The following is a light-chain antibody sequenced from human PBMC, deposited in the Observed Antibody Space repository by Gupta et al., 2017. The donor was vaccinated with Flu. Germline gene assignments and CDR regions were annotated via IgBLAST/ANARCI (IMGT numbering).Light chain of an antibody. CDR2: KDM. CDR1: ALPKHY. Sequence: YELTQPPPVSVFPGQTARITCSGDALPKHYTYWYQQKPGPAPVLVIFKDMQRPTGISERISGSTFGTTVTLTISGVQAEDEADYYCHSSDSDGTWVFGGGTKLTVL. CDR3: HSSDSDGTWV. V-gene: IGLV3-25*03. J-gene: IGLJ3*02.